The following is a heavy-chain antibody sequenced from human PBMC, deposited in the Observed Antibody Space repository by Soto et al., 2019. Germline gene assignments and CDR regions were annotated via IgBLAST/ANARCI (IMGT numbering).Heavy chain of an antibody. V-gene: IGHV1-18*01. CDR1: GYTFTSYG. CDR3: XXXXXXXXXXX. CDR2: ISANNGNT. Sequence: QVQLVQSGAEVKKPGASVKVSCKASGYTFTSYGISWVRQAPGQGLEWMGWISANNGNTNYAQKLQGRVTMTTDTSTSTXXXXXXXXXXXXXXXXXXXXXXXXXXXXXWGQGTLVTVSS. J-gene: IGHJ4*02.